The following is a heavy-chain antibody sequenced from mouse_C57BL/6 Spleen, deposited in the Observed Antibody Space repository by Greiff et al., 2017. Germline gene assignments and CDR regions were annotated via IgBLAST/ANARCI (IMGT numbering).Heavy chain of an antibody. Sequence: QVQLQQPGAELVMPGASVKLSCKASGYTFTSYWMHRVKQRPGQGLEWIGEIDPSDSYTNYNQKFKGKSTLTVDKSSSTAYMQLSSLTSEDSAVYYCARSYEAWFAYWGQGTLVTVSA. CDR1: GYTFTSYW. D-gene: IGHD1-1*01. CDR2: IDPSDSYT. CDR3: ARSYEAWFAY. J-gene: IGHJ3*01. V-gene: IGHV1-69*01.